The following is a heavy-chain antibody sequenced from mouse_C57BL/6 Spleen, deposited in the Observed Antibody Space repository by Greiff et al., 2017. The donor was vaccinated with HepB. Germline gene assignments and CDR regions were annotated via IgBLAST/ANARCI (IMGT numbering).Heavy chain of an antibody. CDR3: ARSGQLRPSFAY. Sequence: QVQLQQSGAELARPGASVKLSCKASGYTFTSYGISWVKQRTGQGLEWIGEIYPRSGNTYYNEKFKGKATLTADKSSSTAYMELRSLTSEDSAVYFCARSGQLRPSFAYWGQGTLVTVSA. CDR2: IYPRSGNT. D-gene: IGHD3-3*01. CDR1: GYTFTSYG. J-gene: IGHJ3*01. V-gene: IGHV1-81*01.